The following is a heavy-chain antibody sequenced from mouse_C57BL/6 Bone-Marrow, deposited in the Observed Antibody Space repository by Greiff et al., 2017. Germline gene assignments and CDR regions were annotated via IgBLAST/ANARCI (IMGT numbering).Heavy chain of an antibody. Sequence: VQLQQPGAELVRPGTSVKLSCKASGYTFTSYWMHWVKQRPGQGLEWIGVIDPSDSYTNYNQKFKGKATLTVDTSSSTAYMQLSSLTSEDSAVYYCARDSKGYWGRGTTLTVSS. CDR3: ARDSKGY. CDR2: IDPSDSYT. CDR1: GYTFTSYW. D-gene: IGHD2-5*01. V-gene: IGHV1-59*01. J-gene: IGHJ2*01.